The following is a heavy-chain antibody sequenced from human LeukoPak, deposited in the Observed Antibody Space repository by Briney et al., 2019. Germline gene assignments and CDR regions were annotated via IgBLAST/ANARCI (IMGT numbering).Heavy chain of an antibody. D-gene: IGHD2-21*02. CDR2: IYYSGST. Sequence: SETLSLTCTVSGGSISSYYWNWIRQPPGKGLEWIGYIYYSGSTNYNPSLKSRVTISVDTSKNQFSLKLSSVTAADTAVYYCARDRGVVVTARRDWYFDLWGRGTLVTVSS. CDR3: ARDRGVVVTARRDWYFDL. J-gene: IGHJ2*01. V-gene: IGHV4-59*01. CDR1: GGSISSYY.